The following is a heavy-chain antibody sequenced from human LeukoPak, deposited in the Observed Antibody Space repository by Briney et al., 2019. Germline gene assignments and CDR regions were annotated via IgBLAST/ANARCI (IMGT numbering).Heavy chain of an antibody. J-gene: IGHJ4*02. CDR2: ISSSSSTI. Sequence: PGGSLRLSCAASGFTFSSYSMNWVRQAPGKGLEWVSYISSSSSTIYYADSVKGRFTISRDNAKNSLYLQMNSLRAEDTAVYYCAKESHSGSYYFDYWGQGTLVTVSS. D-gene: IGHD1-26*01. CDR3: AKESHSGSYYFDY. V-gene: IGHV3-48*01. CDR1: GFTFSSYS.